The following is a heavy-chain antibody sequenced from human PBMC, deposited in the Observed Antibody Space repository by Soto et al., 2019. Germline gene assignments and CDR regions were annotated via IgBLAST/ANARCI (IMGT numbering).Heavy chain of an antibody. CDR2: IYYSGST. V-gene: IGHV4-59*08. Sequence: SDTLSLTCPVPCFSIRSYYWSWIRQPSGKGLEWIGYIYYSGSTNYNPSLKSRVTISVDTSKNQFSLKLSSVTAADTAVYYCARSYGGTLDYWGQGTLVTVS. J-gene: IGHJ4*02. CDR3: ARSYGGTLDY. CDR1: CFSIRSYY. D-gene: IGHD4-17*01.